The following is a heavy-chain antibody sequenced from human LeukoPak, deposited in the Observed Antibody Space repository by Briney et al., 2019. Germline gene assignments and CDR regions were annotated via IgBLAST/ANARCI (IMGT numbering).Heavy chain of an antibody. J-gene: IGHJ4*02. CDR2: IYYTET. CDR3: ATRKLGNDY. CDR1: GGSVSDYY. D-gene: IGHD7-27*01. Sequence: SETLSLTCTVSGGSVSDYYWSWIRQSPGKGLEWIGYIYYTETSYNPSLKSRVTISADTSKNQFSLKLYSVTAADTAVYYCATRKLGNDYWGQGTLVTVSS. V-gene: IGHV4-59*02.